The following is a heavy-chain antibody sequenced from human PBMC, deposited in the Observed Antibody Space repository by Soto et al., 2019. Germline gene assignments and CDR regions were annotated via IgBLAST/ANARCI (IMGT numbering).Heavy chain of an antibody. J-gene: IGHJ4*02. CDR2: IYYSGST. Sequence: SETLSLTCTVSRGSISSGTNYWAWIRQPPGKGLEWIANIYYSGSTFYNPSLKSRVTISLDTSKNQFSLKLRSVTAADTAVYYCARHEAGWYFDSRGQGTLVTVSS. CDR1: RGSISSGTNY. CDR3: ARHEAGWYFDS. V-gene: IGHV4-39*01. D-gene: IGHD6-25*01.